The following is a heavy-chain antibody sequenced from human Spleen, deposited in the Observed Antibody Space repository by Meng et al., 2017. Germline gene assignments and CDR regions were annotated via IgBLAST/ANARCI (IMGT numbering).Heavy chain of an antibody. J-gene: IGHJ4*02. V-gene: IGHV4-34*01. CDR1: GGSFSGYY. Sequence: SQTLSLTCAVYGGSFSGYYWSWIRQPPGKGLEWIGEINHSGSTNYNPSLKSRVTVSVDTSKNQFSLKLSSVTAADTAVYYCARGYGSGSYYNEPFDYWGQGTLVTVSS. D-gene: IGHD3-10*01. CDR3: ARGYGSGSYYNEPFDY. CDR2: INHSGST.